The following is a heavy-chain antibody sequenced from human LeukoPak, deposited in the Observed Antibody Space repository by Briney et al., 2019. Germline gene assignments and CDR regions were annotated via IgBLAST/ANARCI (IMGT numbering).Heavy chain of an antibody. D-gene: IGHD5-18*01. CDR1: GFTFSDYG. Sequence: GGSLRLSCAASGFTFSDYGMHWVRQAPGKGLEYVSAISGNGGSIYYANSVKGRFTISRDNSKNMPYLQMGSLRDEDTAVYYCARALLYRGYSSHYYGMDVWGQGTTVTVSS. V-gene: IGHV3-64*01. CDR3: ARALLYRGYSSHYYGMDV. CDR2: ISGNGGSI. J-gene: IGHJ6*02.